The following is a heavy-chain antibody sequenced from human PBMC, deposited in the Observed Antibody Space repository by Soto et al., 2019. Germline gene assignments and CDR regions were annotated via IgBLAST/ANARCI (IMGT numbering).Heavy chain of an antibody. D-gene: IGHD2-21*02. Sequence: QVQLVQSGAEVKKPGSSVKVSCKASGGTFSSYAISWVRQAPGQGLEWMGGIIPIFGTANYAQKFQGRVTITADESTSTAYMELSSLRSEDTAVYYCARTGPNGPATAPNYYYYGMDVWGQGTTVTVSS. CDR3: ARTGPNGPATAPNYYYYGMDV. V-gene: IGHV1-69*01. CDR1: GGTFSSYA. J-gene: IGHJ6*02. CDR2: IIPIFGTA.